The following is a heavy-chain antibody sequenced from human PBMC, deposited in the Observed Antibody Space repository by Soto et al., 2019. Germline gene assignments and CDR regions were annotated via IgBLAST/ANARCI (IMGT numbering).Heavy chain of an antibody. CDR2: IYHSGST. Sequence: PSETLSLTCGVSGDSISSDNWWIWVRQPPGKGLEWIGYIYHSGSTNYNPSLKSRVTISVDTSKNQFSLKLSSVTAADTAVYYCARALWFGELFVNFDYWGQGTLVTVS. D-gene: IGHD3-10*01. CDR1: GDSISSDNW. J-gene: IGHJ4*02. CDR3: ARALWFGELFVNFDY. V-gene: IGHV4-4*02.